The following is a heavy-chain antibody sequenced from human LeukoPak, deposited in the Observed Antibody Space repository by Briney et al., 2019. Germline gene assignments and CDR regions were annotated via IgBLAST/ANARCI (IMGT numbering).Heavy chain of an antibody. CDR2: ISYDGSNK. Sequence: PGGSLRLSCAASGFTFSSYAMHWVRQAPGKGLEWVAVISYDGSNKYYADSVKGRFTISRDNAKNSLYLQMNSLRAEDTAVYYCARTVYDYVWGSYRFVALDYWGQGTLVTVSS. J-gene: IGHJ4*02. CDR1: GFTFSSYA. D-gene: IGHD3-16*02. V-gene: IGHV3-30*04. CDR3: ARTVYDYVWGSYRFVALDY.